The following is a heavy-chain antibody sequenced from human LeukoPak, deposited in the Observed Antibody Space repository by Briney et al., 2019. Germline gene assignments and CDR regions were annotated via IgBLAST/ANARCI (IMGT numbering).Heavy chain of an antibody. CDR3: ARGIAVAGSYYFDY. CDR1: GYTFTGYG. V-gene: IGHV1-18*01. J-gene: IGHJ4*02. CDR2: ISAYNGNT. D-gene: IGHD6-19*01. Sequence: GASVKVSCKASGYTFTGYGISWVRQAPGQGLEWMGWISAYNGNTNYAQKLQGRVTMTTDTSTSTAYMELRSLRSDDTAVYYCARGIAVAGSYYFDYWGQGTLVTVSS.